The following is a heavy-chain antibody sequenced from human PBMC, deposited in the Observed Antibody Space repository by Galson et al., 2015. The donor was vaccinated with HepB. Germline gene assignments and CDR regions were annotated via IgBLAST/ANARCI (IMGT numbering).Heavy chain of an antibody. V-gene: IGHV1-46*01. D-gene: IGHD3-3*01. CDR3: ARGPRGGSEWLPRYYYYYYGMDV. CDR1: GYTFTSYY. CDR2: INPSGGST. Sequence: SVKVSCKASGYTFTSYYMHWVRQAPGQGLEWMGIINPSGGSTSYAQKFQGRVTMTRDTSTSTVYMELSSLRSEDTAVYYCARGPRGGSEWLPRYYYYYYGMDVWGQGTTVTVSS. J-gene: IGHJ6*02.